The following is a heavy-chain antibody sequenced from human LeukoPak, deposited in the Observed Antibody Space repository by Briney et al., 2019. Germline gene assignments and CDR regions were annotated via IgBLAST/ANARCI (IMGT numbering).Heavy chain of an antibody. CDR1: GFTFSGYW. CDR3: VRGAVWTGYVTPSVDV. J-gene: IGHJ6*04. V-gene: IGHV3-74*01. D-gene: IGHD3/OR15-3a*01. Sequence: PGGSLRLSCAASGFTFSGYWMHWVRQPPGKGLVWVTHINNDGSNATYADSVKGRLTVSRDNAKSTVNLQLNSLRVDDTAVYYCVRGAVWTGYVTPSVDVSGTGTTVTVSS. CDR2: INNDGSNA.